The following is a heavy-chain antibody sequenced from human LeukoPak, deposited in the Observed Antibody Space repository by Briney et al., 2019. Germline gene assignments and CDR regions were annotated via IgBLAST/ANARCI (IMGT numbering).Heavy chain of an antibody. Sequence: ESGPTLVNPTQTLTLTCTFSGSSLSTSGVGVGWIRQPPGKALEWLAVVYWDDVKRYSPSLKSRFTIAKDTSKNQVVLTMTNMDPVDTATYYCARAWYNWNDYFYYMDVWGKGTTVTVSS. J-gene: IGHJ6*03. V-gene: IGHV2-5*02. CDR1: GSSLSTSGVG. CDR2: VYWDDVK. CDR3: ARAWYNWNDYFYYMDV. D-gene: IGHD1-1*01.